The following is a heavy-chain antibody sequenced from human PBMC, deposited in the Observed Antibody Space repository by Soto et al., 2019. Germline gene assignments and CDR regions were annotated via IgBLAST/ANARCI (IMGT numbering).Heavy chain of an antibody. V-gene: IGHV3-7*01. CDR3: ARDSGTTGDAVDY. CDR1: GFTFSSYW. J-gene: IGHJ4*02. Sequence: QRLSCAASGFTFSSYWMSWVRQAPGKGLEWVANIKQDGSEKYYVDSVKGRFTISRDNAKNSLYLQMNSLRAEDTAVYYCARDSGTTGDAVDYWGQGTLVTVSS. CDR2: IKQDGSEK. D-gene: IGHD4-4*01.